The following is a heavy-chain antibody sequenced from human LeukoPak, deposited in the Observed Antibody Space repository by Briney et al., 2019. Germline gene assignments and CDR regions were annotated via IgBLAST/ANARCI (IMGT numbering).Heavy chain of an antibody. CDR2: IYHSGTT. D-gene: IGHD3-9*01. Sequence: KASETLSLTCTVSGDSISSGHYWGWVRQPPGKGLEWIGSIYHSGTTYYNPSLKSRVTISADTSKNQFSLNLSSVTAADTAVYFCARGGDCDVLTGYHYYFDYWGQGTLVTVSS. V-gene: IGHV4-38-2*02. J-gene: IGHJ4*02. CDR3: ARGGDCDVLTGYHYYFDY. CDR1: GDSISSGHY.